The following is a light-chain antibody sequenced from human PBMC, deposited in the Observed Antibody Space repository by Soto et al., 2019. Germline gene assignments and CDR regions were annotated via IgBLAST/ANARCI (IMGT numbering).Light chain of an antibody. V-gene: IGLV2-8*01. CDR1: SSDVGGYNF. CDR3: SSYAGSIYV. Sequence: QSALTQPPSASGSPGQSVTISCTGTSSDVGGYNFVSWYQQHPGKAPKLMIYEVSKRPSGVPDRFSGSKSGNTASLTVSGLQGEDEADYYCSSYAGSIYVFGNGTKVTLL. CDR2: EVS. J-gene: IGLJ1*01.